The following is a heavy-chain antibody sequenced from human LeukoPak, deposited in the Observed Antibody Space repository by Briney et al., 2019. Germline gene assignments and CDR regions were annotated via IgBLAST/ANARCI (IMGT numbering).Heavy chain of an antibody. V-gene: IGHV3-74*01. D-gene: IGHD3-10*02. J-gene: IGHJ6*04. CDR1: GFTFSSYW. CDR2: INSDGRST. Sequence: GGSLRLSCAASGFTFSSYWMHWVRHAPGKGLVWVSRINSDGRSTSYADSVKGRFTISRDNAKNSLYLQMNSLRAEDTAVYYCAELGITMIGGVWGKGTTVTISS. CDR3: AELGITMIGGV.